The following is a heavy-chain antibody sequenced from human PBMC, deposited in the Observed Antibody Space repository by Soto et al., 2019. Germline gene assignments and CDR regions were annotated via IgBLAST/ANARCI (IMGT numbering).Heavy chain of an antibody. V-gene: IGHV4-31*03. J-gene: IGHJ4*02. CDR1: GGSISSGGYY. D-gene: IGHD6-13*01. Sequence: QVQLQESGPGLVKPSQTLSLTCTVSGGSISSGGYYWSWIRQHPGKGLEWIGYIYYSGSTYYNPSLKSRHTLSVDTSKNHVCLKLSPVTVADTAVYYCARDPLAAAGTFDHWGQGTPVPVSS. CDR2: IYYSGST. CDR3: ARDPLAAAGTFDH.